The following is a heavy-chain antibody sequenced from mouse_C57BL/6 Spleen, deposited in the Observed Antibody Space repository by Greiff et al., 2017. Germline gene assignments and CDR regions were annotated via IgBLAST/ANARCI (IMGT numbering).Heavy chain of an antibody. CDR3: SSRGGYFYFGV. Sequence: EVQLQQPGPELVKPGASVKISCKASGYTFTDYWMDWVKQRHGKRLEWIGVINPKNGGTNYNEKFKGKATLTVDKSSSTAYMALRSLTSEDSAVYYSSSRGGYFYFGVWGTVTTVTVSS. CDR2: INPKNGGT. D-gene: IGHD2-3*01. V-gene: IGHV1-18*01. CDR1: GYTFTDYW. J-gene: IGHJ1*03.